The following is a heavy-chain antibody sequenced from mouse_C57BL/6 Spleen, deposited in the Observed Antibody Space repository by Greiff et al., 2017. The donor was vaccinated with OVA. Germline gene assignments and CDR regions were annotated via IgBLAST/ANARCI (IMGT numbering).Heavy chain of an antibody. CDR3: ARRDTVVARGYFDY. Sequence: QVQLQQPGAELVRPGSSVKLSCKASGYTFTSYWMHWVKQRPIQGLEWIGNIDPSDSETHYNQKFKNKATLTVDKSSSTAYMQLSSLTSDDSAVYYCARRDTVVARGYFDYWGQGTTLTVSS. V-gene: IGHV1-52*01. J-gene: IGHJ2*01. CDR1: GYTFTSYW. CDR2: IDPSDSET. D-gene: IGHD1-1*01.